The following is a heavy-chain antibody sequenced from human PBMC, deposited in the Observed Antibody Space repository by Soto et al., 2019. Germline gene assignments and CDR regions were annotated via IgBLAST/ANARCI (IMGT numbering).Heavy chain of an antibody. CDR3: AREGWDIAAAGTSLFFDY. J-gene: IGHJ4*02. CDR2: ISYDGSNK. CDR1: GFTFSSYA. D-gene: IGHD6-13*01. Sequence: QVQLVESGGGVVQPGRSLRLSCAASGFTFSSYAMHWVRQAPGKGLEWVAVISYDGSNKYYADSVKGRFAISRDNSKNTLYLQMNSLRAEDTAVYYCAREGWDIAAAGTSLFFDYWGQGTLVTVYS. V-gene: IGHV3-30*09.